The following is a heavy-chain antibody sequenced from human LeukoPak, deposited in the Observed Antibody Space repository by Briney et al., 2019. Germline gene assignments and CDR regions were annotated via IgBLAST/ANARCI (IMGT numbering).Heavy chain of an antibody. CDR1: GFTFSSYD. D-gene: IGHD5/OR15-5a*01. V-gene: IGHV3-13*01. Sequence: PGGSLRLSCAASGFTFSSYDMHWVRQATGKGLEWVSAIGTAGGTYYPGSVKGRFTISRENAKNSLYLQMNSLRAEDTAVYYCANFGVNIIASTYWGQGTLVTVSS. J-gene: IGHJ4*02. CDR3: ANFGVNIIASTY. CDR2: IGTAGGT.